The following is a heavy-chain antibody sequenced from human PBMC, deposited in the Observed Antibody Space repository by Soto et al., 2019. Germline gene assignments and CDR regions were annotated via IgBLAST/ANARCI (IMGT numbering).Heavy chain of an antibody. CDR3: ARSSGVYDLLA. V-gene: IGHV1-3*01. D-gene: IGHD3-9*01. CDR1: GYTFTSYA. CDR2: INAGNGNT. Sequence: ASVKVSCKASGYTFTSYAMHWVRQAPGQRLEWMGWINAGNGNTKYSQKLQGRVTITRDTSASTAYMELSSLGSEDTAVYYCARSSGVYDLLAWGQGTLVTVSS. J-gene: IGHJ5*02.